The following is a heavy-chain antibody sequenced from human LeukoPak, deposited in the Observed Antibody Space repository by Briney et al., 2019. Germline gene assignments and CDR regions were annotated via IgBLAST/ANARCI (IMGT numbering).Heavy chain of an antibody. CDR1: GFSFSGNS. CDR2: ISTSSSYI. Sequence: GGSLRLSCVGSGFSFSGNSMNWVRQAPGKGLEWVSSISTSSSYIYYADSVKGRFTISRDNARKSLYLQMNSLRADDTAVYYCARGASVVAGSDNAFDIWGQGTMVTVSS. V-gene: IGHV3-21*01. CDR3: ARGASVVAGSDNAFDI. D-gene: IGHD6-19*01. J-gene: IGHJ3*02.